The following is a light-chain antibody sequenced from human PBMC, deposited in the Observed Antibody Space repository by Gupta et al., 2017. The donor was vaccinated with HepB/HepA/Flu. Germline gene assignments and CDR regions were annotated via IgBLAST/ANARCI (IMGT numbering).Light chain of an antibody. CDR1: SPNIGNNF. V-gene: IGLV1-51*02. J-gene: IGLJ1*01. Sequence: QSVLTQPPSVSAPPGPKVTNPCSGSSPNIGNNFVSWYQQLPGTASKLLIIENNKLPSGIPDPFSGSKSGTSATLGITRLQTGDEADYYYCTCDNSLSISFVFGTGTKVTVL. CDR3: CTCDNSLSISFV. CDR2: ENN.